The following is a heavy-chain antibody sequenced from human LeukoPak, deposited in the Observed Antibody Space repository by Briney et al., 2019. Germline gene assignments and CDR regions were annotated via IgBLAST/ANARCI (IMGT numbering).Heavy chain of an antibody. Sequence: PGGSLRLSCAASGFTFSSYSMNWVRQAPGKGLEWVSYISSSSSTIYYADSVKGRFTISRDNSKNTLYLQMNSLRAEDTAVHYCAKEGFRTAGLNWFDPWGQGTLVTVSS. V-gene: IGHV3-48*01. CDR2: ISSSSSTI. CDR3: AKEGFRTAGLNWFDP. J-gene: IGHJ5*02. CDR1: GFTFSSYS. D-gene: IGHD6-13*01.